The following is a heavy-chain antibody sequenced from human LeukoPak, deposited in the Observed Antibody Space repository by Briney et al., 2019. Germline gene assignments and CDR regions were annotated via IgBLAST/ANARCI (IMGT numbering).Heavy chain of an antibody. J-gene: IGHJ4*02. CDR3: ARVSIDCGGDCYSFPFDY. CDR2: IKQDGSEK. V-gene: IGHV3-7*01. Sequence: GGSLRLSCAASGFSLSSYWMSWVRQAPGKGLEWVANIKQDGSEKYYVDSVKGRFTISRDNAKNSLYLQMNSLRAEDTAVYYCARVSIDCGGDCYSFPFDYWGQGTLVTVSS. CDR1: GFSLSSYW. D-gene: IGHD2-21*01.